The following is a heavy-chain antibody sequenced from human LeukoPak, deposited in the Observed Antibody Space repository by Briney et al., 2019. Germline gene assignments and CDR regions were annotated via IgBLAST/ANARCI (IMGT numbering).Heavy chain of an antibody. CDR2: INSDGSTT. V-gene: IGHV3-74*01. CDR3: AKEVYCTGRSSCIVGSWFDP. CDR1: GFTFSNYW. D-gene: IGHD2-8*02. Sequence: GGSLRLSCAASGFTFSNYWMQWVRQAPGKGLVWVSSINSDGSTTNYADSVRGRFTVSRDNTKNTMYLQMDSLRDDDTAMYYCAKEVYCTGRSSCIVGSWFDPWGQGVLVTVSS. J-gene: IGHJ5*02.